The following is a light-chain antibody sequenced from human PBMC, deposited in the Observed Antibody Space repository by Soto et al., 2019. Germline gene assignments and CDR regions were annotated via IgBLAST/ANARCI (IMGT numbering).Light chain of an antibody. CDR3: QHSGSSPRTWT. V-gene: IGKV3-20*01. CDR1: QSVISTY. Sequence: EIVLTQSPGTLSLSPGERATLSCKSSQSVISTYLAWYQQNPGQAPRLIIYAASNRATGTPDRFSGSGSGTDFTLTISRLEPEDFAVYYCQHSGSSPRTWTFGQGTKVDVK. J-gene: IGKJ1*01. CDR2: AAS.